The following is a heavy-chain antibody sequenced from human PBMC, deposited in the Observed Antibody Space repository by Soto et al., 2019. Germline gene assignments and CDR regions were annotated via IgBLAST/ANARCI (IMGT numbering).Heavy chain of an antibody. V-gene: IGHV3-23*01. Sequence: GGSLRLSGSPSGFTFDNYAMTWVRLTPGKGLEWVSTITGSGSIAFHADSVKGRFTASRDNAKNILFLQMHSLRAEDTCIYYFLKDSGFIYGFDLGENWRQGSQVTASS. CDR2: ITGSGSIA. D-gene: IGHD3-16*01. CDR3: LKDSGFIYGFDLGEN. CDR1: GFTFDNYA. J-gene: IGHJ4*02.